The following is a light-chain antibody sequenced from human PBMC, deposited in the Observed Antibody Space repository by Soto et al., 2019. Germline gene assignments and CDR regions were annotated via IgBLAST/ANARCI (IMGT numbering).Light chain of an antibody. Sequence: QSVLTQPTSVTEATRQRVTISCSGSSSNIGNNAVNWYQQLPGKAPKLLIYYDDLLPSGVSDRFSGSKSGTSASLAISGLQSEDEADYYCAAGDDSLNGLVFGGGTKVTV. CDR3: AAGDDSLNGLV. CDR2: YDD. J-gene: IGLJ2*01. V-gene: IGLV1-36*01. CDR1: SSNIGNNA.